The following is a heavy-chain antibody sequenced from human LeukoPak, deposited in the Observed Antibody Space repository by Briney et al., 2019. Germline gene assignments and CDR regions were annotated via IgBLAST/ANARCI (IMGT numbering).Heavy chain of an antibody. V-gene: IGHV3-48*03. D-gene: IGHD5-24*01. Sequence: GGSLRLSCAASGFTFSSYEMDWVRQAPGKGLEWISYISSSGRTKYYADSVKGRFTISRDNAKNSLYLQWNSLRAEDTAVYFCARDEAWLLDYWGRGTLVTVSS. CDR2: ISSSGRTK. CDR3: ARDEAWLLDY. J-gene: IGHJ4*02. CDR1: GFTFSSYE.